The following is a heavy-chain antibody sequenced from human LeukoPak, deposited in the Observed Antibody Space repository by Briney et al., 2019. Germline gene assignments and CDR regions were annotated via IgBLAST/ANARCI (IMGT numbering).Heavy chain of an antibody. CDR2: INPNSGGT. V-gene: IGHV1-2*02. J-gene: IGHJ4*02. CDR3: ARDQDGDYFDN. Sequence: ASVKVSCKASGYTFTGYYIHWVRQAPGQGLEWMGWINPNSGGTNYAQKFQGRVTMTRDTSISTAYMELNRLRSDDTAVFYCARDQDGDYFDNWGQGTLVTVSS. D-gene: IGHD4-17*01. CDR1: GYTFTGYY.